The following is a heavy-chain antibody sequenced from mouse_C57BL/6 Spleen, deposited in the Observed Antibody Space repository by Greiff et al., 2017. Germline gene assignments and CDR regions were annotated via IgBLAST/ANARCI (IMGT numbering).Heavy chain of an antibody. V-gene: IGHV1-22*01. CDR1: GYTFTDYN. J-gene: IGHJ1*03. CDR2: FNPNNGGT. D-gene: IGHD2-2*01. Sequence: EVQLQQSGPELVKPGASVSMSCTASGYTFTDYNMHWVKQSHGKSIVWIGYFNPNNGGTSYNQKLKGKATLTVNKSSSPAYLELRSLTSEDSAVYYGASGRGYDDWYFDVWGTGTTVTVSS. CDR3: ASGRGYDDWYFDV.